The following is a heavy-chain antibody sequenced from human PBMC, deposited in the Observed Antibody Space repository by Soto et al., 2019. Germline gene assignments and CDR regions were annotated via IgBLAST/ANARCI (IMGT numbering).Heavy chain of an antibody. V-gene: IGHV1-3*01. D-gene: IGHD3-9*01. CDR1: GYTFTAYT. J-gene: IGHJ6*02. CDR2: INAGNGNT. CDR3: ARVDLDLYGMDV. Sequence: QVPLVQSGAEVKKPGASVKVSCRASGYTFTAYTIHWARQAPGQRLEWLGWINAGNGNTKYSQNFQGRVTITRDTSASTAYMELSSLRSEDTAVYYCARVDLDLYGMDVWGQGTTVTVSS.